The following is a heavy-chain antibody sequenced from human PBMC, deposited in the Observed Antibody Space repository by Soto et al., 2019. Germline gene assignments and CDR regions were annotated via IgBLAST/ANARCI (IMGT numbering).Heavy chain of an antibody. D-gene: IGHD2-8*01. CDR3: AANHPYCTNGVCYQFDY. Sequence: GASVKGSCKASGYTFTSYDINWVRQATGQRLEWMGWMNPNSGNTGYAQKFQGRVTMTRNTSISTAYMELSSLRSEDTAVYYCAANHPYCTNGVCYQFDYWGQGTLVTVSS. J-gene: IGHJ4*02. V-gene: IGHV1-8*01. CDR1: GYTFTSYD. CDR2: MNPNSGNT.